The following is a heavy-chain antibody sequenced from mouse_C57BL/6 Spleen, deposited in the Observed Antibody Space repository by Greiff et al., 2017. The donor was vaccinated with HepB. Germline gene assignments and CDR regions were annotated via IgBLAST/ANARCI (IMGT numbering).Heavy chain of an antibody. CDR2: IDPETGGT. D-gene: IGHD2-10*01. V-gene: IGHV1-15*01. CDR1: GYTFTDYE. CDR3: TRSHLLTYAMDY. J-gene: IGHJ4*01. Sequence: QVQLQQSGAELVRPGASVTLSCKASGYTFTDYEMHWVKQTPVHGLEWIGAIDPETGGTVYNQKFKGKAILTADKSSSTAYMELRSLTSEDSAVYYCTRSHLLTYAMDYWGQGTSVTVSS.